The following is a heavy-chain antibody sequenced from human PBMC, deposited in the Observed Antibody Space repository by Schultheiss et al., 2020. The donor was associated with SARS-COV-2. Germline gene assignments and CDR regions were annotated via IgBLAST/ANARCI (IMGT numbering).Heavy chain of an antibody. CDR2: INPSGGST. J-gene: IGHJ6*02. V-gene: IGHV1-46*01. CDR3: ARDLLDIAARPNYYYGMDV. Sequence: ASVKVSCKASGYTFTSYYMHWVRQAPGQGLEWMGIINPSGGSTSYAQKFQGRVTMTRDTSTSTVYMELRSLRSDDTAVYYCARDLLDIAARPNYYYGMDVWGQGTTVTVSS. D-gene: IGHD6-6*01. CDR1: GYTFTSYY.